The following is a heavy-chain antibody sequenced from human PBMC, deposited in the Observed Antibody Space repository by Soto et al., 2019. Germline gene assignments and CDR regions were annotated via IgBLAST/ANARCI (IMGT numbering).Heavy chain of an antibody. D-gene: IGHD3-16*01. J-gene: IGHJ6*02. CDR3: ARDLGRVATKPLYGMDV. CDR1: GFTFSSYD. Sequence: GGSLRLSCAASGFTFSSYDMHWVRQATGKGLEWVSAIGTAGDTYYPGSVKGRFTISRENAKNSLYLQMNSLRAEDTAVYYCARDLGRVATKPLYGMDVWGQGTTVTVSS. V-gene: IGHV3-13*01. CDR2: IGTAGDT.